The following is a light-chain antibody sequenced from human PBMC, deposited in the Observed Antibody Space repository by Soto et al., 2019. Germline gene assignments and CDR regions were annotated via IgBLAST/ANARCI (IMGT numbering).Light chain of an antibody. CDR2: LEDSGNY. CDR3: SSYTNINTRACV. Sequence: QSVLTHSSSASASLGSSVKLTCTLSSRHSSYIIAWHQQQPGKAPRYLMKLEDSGNYNKGSGVPDRFSGSSSGADRYLTISNLQSEDEAEYYCSSYTNINTRACVFGTGTKLTVL. CDR1: SRHSSYI. J-gene: IGLJ1*01. V-gene: IGLV4-60*03.